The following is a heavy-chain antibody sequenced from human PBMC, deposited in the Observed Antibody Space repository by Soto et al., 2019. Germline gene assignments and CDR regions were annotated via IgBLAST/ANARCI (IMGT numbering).Heavy chain of an antibody. D-gene: IGHD4-17*01. V-gene: IGHV4-4*02. Sequence: SETLSLTCALSGGSISSSNCWSWVRQPPGKGLEWIGEIYHSGSTNYNPSLKSRVTISVDKSKNQFSLKLSSVTAADTAVYYCANGRAAGYGDYYFDYWGQGTLVTVSS. CDR1: GGSISSSNC. J-gene: IGHJ4*02. CDR3: ANGRAAGYGDYYFDY. CDR2: IYHSGST.